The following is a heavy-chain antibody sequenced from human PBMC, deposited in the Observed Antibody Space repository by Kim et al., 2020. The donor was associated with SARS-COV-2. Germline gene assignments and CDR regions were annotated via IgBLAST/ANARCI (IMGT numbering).Heavy chain of an antibody. J-gene: IGHJ4*02. CDR1: GYTFKGLS. Sequence: ASVKVSCKTTGYTFKGLSIHWVRQDPGLGLEWVGRINPNTGASFFAQRFQGRVTMARDTSINNAYMELRSLTSDDTAIYFCARAQQSVVGYFPDYWGQGTLLTVSS. D-gene: IGHD3-22*01. V-gene: IGHV1-2*06. CDR3: ARAQQSVVGYFPDY. CDR2: INPNTGAS.